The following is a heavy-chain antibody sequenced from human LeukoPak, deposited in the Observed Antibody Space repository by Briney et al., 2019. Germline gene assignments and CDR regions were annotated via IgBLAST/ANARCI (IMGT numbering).Heavy chain of an antibody. Sequence: GASVKVSCKASGYTFTSYGVSWVRQAPGQGLEWMGWISGSNGNTDYAQKLQGRVTMTTDTSTSTAYMELRSLRSDDTAVYYCARTGRFIAVAGNADYWGQGTLVTVSS. CDR3: ARTGRFIAVAGNADY. J-gene: IGHJ4*02. D-gene: IGHD6-13*01. CDR2: ISGSNGNT. CDR1: GYTFTSYG. V-gene: IGHV1-18*01.